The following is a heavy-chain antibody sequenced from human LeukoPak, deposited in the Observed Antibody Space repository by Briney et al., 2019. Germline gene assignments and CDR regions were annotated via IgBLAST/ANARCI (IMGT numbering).Heavy chain of an antibody. D-gene: IGHD6-19*01. J-gene: IGHJ4*02. CDR2: ISGSGGST. CDR1: GFTFSSYA. Sequence: GGSLRLSCAASGFTFSSYAMSWVRQAPGKGLEWVSAISGSGGSTYYADSVKGRFTTSRDNSKNTLYLQMNSLRAEDTAVYYCAKNGGWYRPLYYFDYWGQGTLVTVSS. V-gene: IGHV3-23*01. CDR3: AKNGGWYRPLYYFDY.